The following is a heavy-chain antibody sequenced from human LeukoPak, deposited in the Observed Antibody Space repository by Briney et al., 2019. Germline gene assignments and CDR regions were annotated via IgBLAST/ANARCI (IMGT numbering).Heavy chain of an antibody. CDR3: ARDLPYYDSSGYYWY. CDR1: GFTVSSNY. CDR2: IYSGGST. Sequence: GGSLRLSCAASGFTVSSNYMSWVRQAPGKGLEWVSVIYSGGSTYYADSAKGRFTISRDNSKNTLYLQMNSLRAEDTAVYYCARDLPYYDSSGYYWYWGQGTLVTVSS. V-gene: IGHV3-66*01. D-gene: IGHD3-22*01. J-gene: IGHJ4*02.